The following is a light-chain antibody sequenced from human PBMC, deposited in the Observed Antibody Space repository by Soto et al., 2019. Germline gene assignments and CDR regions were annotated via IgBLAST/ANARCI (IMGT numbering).Light chain of an antibody. J-gene: IGKJ4*01. CDR3: QQADSFPLT. V-gene: IGKV1D-12*01. Sequence: DIQMTQSPSSVSASIGDTVTITCRASQDISTWLAWYQQKPGKAPKLLIYGASTLESGVPSRFSGRGSGTDFTLTISSLQPEDFATYFYQQADSFPLTFGGGTKVEIK. CDR2: GAS. CDR1: QDISTW.